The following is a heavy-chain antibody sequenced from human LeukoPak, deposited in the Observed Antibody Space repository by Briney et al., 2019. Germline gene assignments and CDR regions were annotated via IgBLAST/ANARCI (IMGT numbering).Heavy chain of an antibody. V-gene: IGHV3-74*01. J-gene: IGHJ4*02. CDR1: GFTFSIYW. Sequence: PGGSLRLSCAASGFTFSIYWMHWVRQAPGEWLVWVSRINSDGSSTSYADSVNGRFTISRDNANNTLYLQMNSLRAEDTAVYYCAGSEVADYWGQGTLVTVSS. CDR3: AGSEVADY. CDR2: INSDGSST. D-gene: IGHD2-15*01.